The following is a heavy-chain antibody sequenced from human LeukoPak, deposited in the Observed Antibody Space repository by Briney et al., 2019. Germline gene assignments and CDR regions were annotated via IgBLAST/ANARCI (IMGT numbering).Heavy chain of an antibody. V-gene: IGHV1-46*01. CDR2: ISPSGGSP. D-gene: IGHD1-26*01. CDR3: ARDGIRGTYYFDY. Sequence: ASVKVSCKASGYTFTNYYIHWVRQAPGQGVEWVGIISPSGGSPSYAQKFQGRVTMTRDTSTSTVYMDLISLRSEDTAVYYCARDGIRGTYYFDYWGQGTLVTVSS. J-gene: IGHJ4*02. CDR1: GYTFTNYY.